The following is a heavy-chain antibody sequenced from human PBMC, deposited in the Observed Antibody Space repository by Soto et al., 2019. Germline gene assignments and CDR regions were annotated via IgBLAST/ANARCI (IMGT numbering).Heavy chain of an antibody. Sequence: PGGSLRLSCAASGFTFSSYGMHWVRQAPGKGLEWVAVIWYDGSNKYYADSVKGRFTISRDNSKNTLYLQMNSLRAEDTAVYYCARDPLPGAFYYYYGMDVWGQGTTVTVSS. J-gene: IGHJ6*02. CDR2: IWYDGSNK. V-gene: IGHV3-33*01. CDR1: GFTFSSYG. CDR3: ARDPLPGAFYYYYGMDV. D-gene: IGHD3-10*01.